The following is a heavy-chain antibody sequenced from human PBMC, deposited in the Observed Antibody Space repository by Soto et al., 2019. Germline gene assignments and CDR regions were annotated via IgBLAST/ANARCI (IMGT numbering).Heavy chain of an antibody. CDR3: AKVYSGYDAFDS. V-gene: IGHV3-23*01. D-gene: IGHD5-12*01. CDR2: ISGDGTTT. Sequence: GGSLRLSCAASGFTFRIYAMSWVRQAPGKGLEWVAAISGDGTTTYYADSVKGRFTIFRDNSDNTLYLQMNSLSAEATAVYYCAKVYSGYDAFDSWGQGTLVTVSS. CDR1: GFTFRIYA. J-gene: IGHJ4*02.